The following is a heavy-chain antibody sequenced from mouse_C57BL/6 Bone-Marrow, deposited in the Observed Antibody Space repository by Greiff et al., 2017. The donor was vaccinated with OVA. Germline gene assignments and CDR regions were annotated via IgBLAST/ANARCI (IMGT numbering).Heavy chain of an antibody. J-gene: IGHJ3*01. CDR2: IDPSDSYT. CDR1: GYTFTSYW. V-gene: IGHV1-69*01. Sequence: VQLQQPGAELVMPGASVKLSCKASGYTFTSYWMHWVKQRPGQGLEWIGEIDPSDSYTNYNQKFKGKSTLTVDKSSSTACMQLSSLTSEDSAVYYCAGPWFAYWGQGTLVTVSA. CDR3: AGPWFAY.